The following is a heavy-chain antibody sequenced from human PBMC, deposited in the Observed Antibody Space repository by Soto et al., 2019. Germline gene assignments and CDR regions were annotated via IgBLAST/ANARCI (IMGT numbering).Heavy chain of an antibody. V-gene: IGHV4-30-2*01. CDR2: IYHSGST. Sequence: SETLSLTCAVSGGSISSGGYSWSWIRQPPGKGLEWIGYIYHSGSTYYSPSLKSRLTISVDPSKNQFSLKLTSVTAADTAVYYCARAVPGSTGTHHSGSGIFYVSPFDYWGQGALVTVSS. CDR3: ARAVPGSTGTHHSGSGIFYVSPFDY. CDR1: GGSISSGGYS. D-gene: IGHD3-10*01. J-gene: IGHJ4*02.